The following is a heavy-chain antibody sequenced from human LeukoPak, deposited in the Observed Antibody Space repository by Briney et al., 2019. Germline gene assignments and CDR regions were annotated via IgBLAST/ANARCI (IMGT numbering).Heavy chain of an antibody. D-gene: IGHD3-3*01. CDR1: GFTFSSYA. V-gene: IGHV3-23*01. J-gene: IGHJ1*01. CDR2: ISGSGGST. Sequence: GGSLRLSCAASGFTFSSYAMSWVRQAPGKGLEWVSAISGSGGSTCYADSVKGRFTISRDNSKNTLYLQMNSLRAEDTAVYYCAKDLAFWSGYYIRYFQHWGQGTLVTVSS. CDR3: AKDLAFWSGYYIRYFQH.